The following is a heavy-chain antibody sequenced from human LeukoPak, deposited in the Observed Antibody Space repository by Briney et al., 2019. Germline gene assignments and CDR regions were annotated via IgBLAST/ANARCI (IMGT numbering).Heavy chain of an antibody. CDR1: GFTFSSYS. V-gene: IGHV3-21*01. CDR2: ISSSSSYI. J-gene: IGHJ4*02. D-gene: IGHD3-3*01. CDR3: ARVGDFWSGYYSDY. Sequence: GGSLRLSCAASGFTFSSYSMNWVRQAPGKGLDWVSSISSSSSYIYYADSVKGRFTISRDNAKNSLYLQMNSLRAEDTAVYYCARVGDFWSGYYSDYWGQGTLVTVSS.